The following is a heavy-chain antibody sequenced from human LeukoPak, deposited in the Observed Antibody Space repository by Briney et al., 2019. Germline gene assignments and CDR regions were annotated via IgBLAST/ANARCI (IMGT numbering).Heavy chain of an antibody. CDR2: INHSGST. D-gene: IGHD3-10*01. Sequence: SETLSLTCAVYGGSFSGYYWSWIRQPPGKGLEWIGGINHSGSTNYNPSLKSRVTISVDTSKNQFSLKLSSVTAADTAVYYCARGKLNFPKKKGLYYFDYWGQGTLVTVSS. J-gene: IGHJ4*02. V-gene: IGHV4-34*01. CDR3: ARGKLNFPKKKGLYYFDY. CDR1: GGSFSGYY.